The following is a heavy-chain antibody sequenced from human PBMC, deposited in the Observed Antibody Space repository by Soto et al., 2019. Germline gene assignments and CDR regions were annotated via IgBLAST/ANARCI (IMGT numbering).Heavy chain of an antibody. CDR1: GFTFSSYA. D-gene: IGHD3-22*01. V-gene: IGHV3-23*01. J-gene: IGHJ4*02. CDR3: AKAPANYYDSSGYPGDY. CDR2: ISGSGGST. Sequence: EVQLLESGGGLVQPGGSLRLSCAASGFTFSSYAMSWVRQAPGKGLEWVSAISGSGGSTYYADSVKGRFTISRDNSKNTLYLQMNSLRAEDTAVYYCAKAPANYYDSSGYPGDYWGQGTLVTVSS.